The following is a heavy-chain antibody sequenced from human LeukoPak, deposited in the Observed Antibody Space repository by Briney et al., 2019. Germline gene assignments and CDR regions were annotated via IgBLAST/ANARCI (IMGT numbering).Heavy chain of an antibody. Sequence: GASVKVSCKASGYTFTSYDINWVRQATGQGLEWMGWMNPSSGNTGYAQKFQGRVTITRNTSISTAYMELSSLRSEDTAVYYCARGAVRFLEWLLPYFDYWGQGTLVTVSS. J-gene: IGHJ4*02. CDR2: MNPSSGNT. CDR3: ARGAVRFLEWLLPYFDY. D-gene: IGHD3-3*01. CDR1: GYTFTSYD. V-gene: IGHV1-8*03.